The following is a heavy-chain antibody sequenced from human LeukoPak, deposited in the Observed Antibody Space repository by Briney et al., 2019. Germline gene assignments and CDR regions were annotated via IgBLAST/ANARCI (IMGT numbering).Heavy chain of an antibody. J-gene: IGHJ4*02. Sequence: GGSLRLSCAASGFTFSSSSMNWVRQAPGKGLEWVSYIDSTSAYKLYTGSVEGRFTISRDNAKNSLYLQMNSLRAEDTAVYYCARGGNRAKYYFDYWGQGTLVTVSS. CDR3: ARGGNRAKYYFDY. CDR2: IDSTSAYK. V-gene: IGHV3-21*01. CDR1: GFTFSSSS. D-gene: IGHD1-14*01.